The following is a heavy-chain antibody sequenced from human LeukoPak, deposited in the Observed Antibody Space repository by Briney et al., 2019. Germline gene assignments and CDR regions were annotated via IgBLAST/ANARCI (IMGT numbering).Heavy chain of an antibody. V-gene: IGHV4-34*01. D-gene: IGHD2-2*01. CDR2: INHSGST. CDR3: ARDHQERFDY. J-gene: IGHJ4*02. Sequence: SETLSLTCAVYGGSFSGYYWSWIRQPPGKGLEWIGEINHSGSTNYNPSLKSRVTISVDTSKNQFSLQLNSVTPEDTAVYYCARDHQERFDYWGQGTLVTVSS. CDR1: GGSFSGYY.